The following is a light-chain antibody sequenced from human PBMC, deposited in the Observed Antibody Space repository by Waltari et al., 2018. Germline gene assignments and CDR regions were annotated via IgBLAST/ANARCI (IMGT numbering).Light chain of an antibody. J-gene: IGLJ1*01. CDR2: DVT. CDR1: SSDGGGYDF. Sequence: QSVLTQPPSVSGSPGHSVTISCTGTSSDGGGYDFVSWYQQDPGKAPKLLIFDVTKRPSGVPSLCSASKSGNTASLTISGLQAEDEADYYCCSYAVTSSSYVFGGGTKVIV. CDR3: CSYAVTSSSYV. V-gene: IGLV2-11*01.